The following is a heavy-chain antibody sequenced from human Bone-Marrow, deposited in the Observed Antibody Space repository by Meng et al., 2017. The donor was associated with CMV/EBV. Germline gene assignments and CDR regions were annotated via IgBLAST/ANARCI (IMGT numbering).Heavy chain of an antibody. CDR3: AKVIAAAGQGWFDP. V-gene: IGHV3-23*03. J-gene: IGHJ5*02. D-gene: IGHD6-13*01. Sequence: GESLKISCAASGFTFSSYAMSWVRQAPGKGLEWVSVIYSGGSSTYYADSVKGRFTISRDNSKNTLYLQMNSLRAEDTAVYYCAKVIAAAGQGWFDPWGQGTLVTVSS. CDR2: IYSGGSST. CDR1: GFTFSSYA.